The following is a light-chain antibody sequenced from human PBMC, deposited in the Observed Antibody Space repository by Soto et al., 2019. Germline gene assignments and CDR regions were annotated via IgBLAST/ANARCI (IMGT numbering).Light chain of an antibody. V-gene: IGLV2-14*01. CDR3: SSYTSSSTYV. J-gene: IGLJ1*01. Sequence: QSALTQPASVSGSPGQSITISCTGNSSDVGGYNSVSWYQQHPGKAPKLVIYDVGNRPSGVSDRFSGSKSGNTASLTISGLQAEDEADYYCSSYTSSSTYVFGAVTKLTVL. CDR1: SSDVGGYNS. CDR2: DVG.